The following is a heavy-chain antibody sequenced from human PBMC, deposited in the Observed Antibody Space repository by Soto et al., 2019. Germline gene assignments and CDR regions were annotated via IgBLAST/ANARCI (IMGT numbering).Heavy chain of an antibody. D-gene: IGHD3-10*01. J-gene: IGHJ5*02. CDR2: ISGSGGST. V-gene: IGHV3-23*01. Sequence: GGSLRLSCAASGFTFSSYAMSWVRQAPGKGLEWVSAISGSGGSTYYADSVKGRFTISRDNSKNTLYLQMNSLRVEDTAVYYCAKDFLAYYGSGSYSPWGQGTLVTVSS. CDR1: GFTFSSYA. CDR3: AKDFLAYYGSGSYSP.